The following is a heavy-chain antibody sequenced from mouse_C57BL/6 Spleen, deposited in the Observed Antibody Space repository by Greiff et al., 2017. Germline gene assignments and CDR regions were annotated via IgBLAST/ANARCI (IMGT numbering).Heavy chain of an antibody. CDR2: IWSGGST. J-gene: IGHJ3*01. Sequence: QVQLKQSGPGLVQPSQSLSITCTVSGFSLTSYGVQWVRQSPGKGLEWLGVIWSGGSTDYNAAFISRLSISKDNSKSQVFFKMNSLQADDTAIYYCARKYDYAGSWFAYWGQGTLVTVSA. D-gene: IGHD1-1*01. CDR3: ARKYDYAGSWFAY. CDR1: GFSLTSYG. V-gene: IGHV2-2*01.